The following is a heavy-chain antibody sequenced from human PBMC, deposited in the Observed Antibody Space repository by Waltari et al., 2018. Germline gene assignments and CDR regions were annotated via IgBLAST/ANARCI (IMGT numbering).Heavy chain of an antibody. J-gene: IGHJ4*02. Sequence: VQLVQSGAEVKKPGASVKVSCKASGYTFTSYCMHWVRQAPGQGLEWMGIINPGGGSTSYEQKFQGRGTMTGGTSTSTVDMELSSLGSEDTAVYYCARSHGGSSGYSYDYWCQGTLVTVSS. CDR3: ARSHGGSSGYSYDY. CDR2: INPGGGST. D-gene: IGHD3-22*01. CDR1: GYTFTSYC. V-gene: IGHV1-46*01.